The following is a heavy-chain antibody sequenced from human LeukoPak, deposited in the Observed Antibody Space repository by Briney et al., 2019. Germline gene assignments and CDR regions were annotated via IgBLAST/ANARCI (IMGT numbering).Heavy chain of an antibody. J-gene: IGHJ4*02. Sequence: GGSVKVSCKASGGTFNNFAISWVRQAPGQGLEWVGGIIPMSGTANYAQKFQGRVTITADESTSTAYMELSSLRSEDTAIYYCASPVKYYDTWSGYPPFDYWGQGTLVTVSS. CDR2: IIPMSGTA. D-gene: IGHD3-3*01. CDR3: ASPVKYYDTWSGYPPFDY. CDR1: GGTFNNFA. V-gene: IGHV1-69*13.